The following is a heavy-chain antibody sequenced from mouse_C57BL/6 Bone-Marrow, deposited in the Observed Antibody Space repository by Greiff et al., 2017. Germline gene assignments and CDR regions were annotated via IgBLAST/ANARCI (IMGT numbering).Heavy chain of an antibody. V-gene: IGHV1-26*01. D-gene: IGHD6-1*01. Sequence: EVQLQQSGPELVKPGASVKISCKASGYTFTDYYMNWVKQCHGKSLEWIGDITPNNGGTSYNQKFKGKSTLTVDKSSSTAYMELRSLTSEDSAVYYCARGGSTTGYFDVWGTGTTVTVSS. CDR3: ARGGSTTGYFDV. CDR2: ITPNNGGT. J-gene: IGHJ1*03. CDR1: GYTFTDYY.